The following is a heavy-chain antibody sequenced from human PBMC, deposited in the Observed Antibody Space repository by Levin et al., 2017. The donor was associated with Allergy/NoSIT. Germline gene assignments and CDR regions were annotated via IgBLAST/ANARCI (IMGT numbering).Heavy chain of an antibody. CDR2: IFPIFGPA. J-gene: IGHJ4*02. V-gene: IGHV1-69*13. CDR1: GVTSSNFA. Sequence: SVKVSCEASGVTSSNFAITWVRQAPGQGLEWMGGIFPIFGPASYAQKFQGRITILADESTSTAYMELNSLRFEDTAIYYCARDGVGAANFDFWGQGTLVTVSS. D-gene: IGHD1-26*01. CDR3: ARDGVGAANFDF.